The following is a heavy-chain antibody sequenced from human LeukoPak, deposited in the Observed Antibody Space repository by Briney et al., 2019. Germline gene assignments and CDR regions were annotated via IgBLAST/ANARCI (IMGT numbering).Heavy chain of an antibody. CDR3: AIPRRGSYGPFDY. D-gene: IGHD3-16*01. V-gene: IGHV1-46*01. CDR1: GYTFTSYY. J-gene: IGHJ4*02. Sequence: ASVKVSCKASGYTFTSYYMHRVRQAPGQGLEWMGIINPSGGSTSYAQKFQGRVTITTDESTSTAYMELSSPRSEDAAVYYCAIPRRGSYGPFDYWGQGTLVTVSS. CDR2: INPSGGST.